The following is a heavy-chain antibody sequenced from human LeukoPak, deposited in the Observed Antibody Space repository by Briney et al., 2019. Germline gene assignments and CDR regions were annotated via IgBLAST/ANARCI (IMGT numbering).Heavy chain of an antibody. Sequence: EASVKVSCKASGGTFSSYAISWVRQAPGQGLEWMGGIIPIFGTANYAQKFQGRVTITADESTSTAYMELSSLRSEDTAVYYCAERAVAGPFDIWGQGTMVTVSS. CDR1: GGTFSSYA. D-gene: IGHD6-19*01. CDR3: AERAVAGPFDI. J-gene: IGHJ3*02. CDR2: IIPIFGTA. V-gene: IGHV1-69*13.